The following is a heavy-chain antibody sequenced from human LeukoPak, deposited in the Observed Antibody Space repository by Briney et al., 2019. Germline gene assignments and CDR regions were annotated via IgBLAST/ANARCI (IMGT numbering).Heavy chain of an antibody. D-gene: IGHD2-15*01. V-gene: IGHV4-59*01. CDR1: GGSISTYY. CDR3: ARGSRGGSFNFDY. CDR2: IYYSGST. J-gene: IGHJ4*02. Sequence: SETLSLTCTVSGGSISTYYWIWIRQPPGKGLEGIGYIYYSGSTNYNPSLKSRVTISVDTSKNQFSLKLSSVTAADPAVYYCARGSRGGSFNFDYWGQGTLVTVSS.